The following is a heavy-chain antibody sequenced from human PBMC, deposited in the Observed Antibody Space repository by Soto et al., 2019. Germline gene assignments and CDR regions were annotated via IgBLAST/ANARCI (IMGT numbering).Heavy chain of an antibody. CDR3: ARDKITGLFDY. Sequence: SETLSLTCAVSGVSISSYNWWSWIRQSPGTGLEWIGEINHSGSTNYNPSLKSRVTISVDTSKNQFSLKLTSVTAADTAVYYCARDKITGLFDYWGQGTLVTVSS. V-gene: IGHV4-4*02. CDR2: INHSGST. CDR1: GVSISSYNW. D-gene: IGHD2-8*02. J-gene: IGHJ4*02.